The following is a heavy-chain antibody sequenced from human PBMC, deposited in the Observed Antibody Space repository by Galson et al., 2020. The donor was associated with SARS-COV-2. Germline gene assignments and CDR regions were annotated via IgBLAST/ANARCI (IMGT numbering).Heavy chain of an antibody. V-gene: IGHV3-30-3*01. J-gene: IGHJ6*02. CDR3: ARDRPAYDFWSGYYGPLFSNYYYYGMDV. CDR1: GFTFSSYA. Sequence: TGGSLRLSCAASGFTFSSYAMHWVRQAPGKGLEWVAVISYDGSNKYYADSVKGRFTISRDNSKNTLYLQMNSLRAEDTAVYYCARDRPAYDFWSGYYGPLFSNYYYYGMDVWGQGTTVTVSS. D-gene: IGHD3-3*01. CDR2: ISYDGSNK.